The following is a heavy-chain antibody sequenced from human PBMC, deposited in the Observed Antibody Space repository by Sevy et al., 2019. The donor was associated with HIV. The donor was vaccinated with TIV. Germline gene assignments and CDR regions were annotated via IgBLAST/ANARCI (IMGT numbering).Heavy chain of an antibody. Sequence: SETLSLTCAVSGGSISSSNWWSWVRQPPGKGLEWIGEIYHSGSTNYNPSLKSRVTISVDKSKNQFSLKLGSVTAADTAVYYCASPGYFDYYGMDVWGQGTTVTVSS. CDR2: IYHSGST. D-gene: IGHD2-21*01. V-gene: IGHV4-4*02. CDR3: ASPGYFDYYGMDV. J-gene: IGHJ6*02. CDR1: GGSISSSNW.